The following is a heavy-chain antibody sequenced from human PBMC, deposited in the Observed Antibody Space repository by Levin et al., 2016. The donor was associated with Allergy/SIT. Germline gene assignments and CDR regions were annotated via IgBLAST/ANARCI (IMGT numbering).Heavy chain of an antibody. J-gene: IGHJ4*02. D-gene: IGHD1-26*01. CDR3: ARGRDGSYYSPFDY. Sequence: WIRQPPGKGLEWIGEINHSGSTNYNPSLTSRVIISRDTSKNQFSLRLSSVTAADTAVYYCARGRDGSYYSPFDYWGQGTLVTVSS. CDR2: INHSGST. V-gene: IGHV4-34*01.